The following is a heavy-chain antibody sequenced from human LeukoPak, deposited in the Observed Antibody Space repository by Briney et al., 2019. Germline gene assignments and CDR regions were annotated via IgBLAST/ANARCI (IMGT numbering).Heavy chain of an antibody. Sequence: GASVKVSCKASVYTFTSYGISWVRQAPGQGLEWMGWISAYNGNTNYAQKLQGRVTMTTDTSTSTAYMELRSLRPDDTAVYYCARVKGQIAAAGRGDYWGQGTLVTVSS. V-gene: IGHV1-18*01. D-gene: IGHD6-13*01. CDR1: VYTFTSYG. J-gene: IGHJ4*02. CDR3: ARVKGQIAAAGRGDY. CDR2: ISAYNGNT.